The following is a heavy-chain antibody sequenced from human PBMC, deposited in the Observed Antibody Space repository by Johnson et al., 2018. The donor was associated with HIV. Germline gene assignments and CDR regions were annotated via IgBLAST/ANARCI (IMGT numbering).Heavy chain of an antibody. V-gene: IGHV3-30*04. CDR1: GFTFSSYP. J-gene: IGHJ3*02. D-gene: IGHD2-21*01. CDR2: ISYDGSNK. Sequence: QVQLVESGGGVVQPGRSLRLSCAASGFTFSSYPMHWVRQAPGKGLQWVAVISYDGSNKYFADSVKGRFTISRDNSKNTVYLQMNSLRHYDTAVYYCARGGGCGGDCYSWYDAFDIWGQGTMVTVAS. CDR3: ARGGGCGGDCYSWYDAFDI.